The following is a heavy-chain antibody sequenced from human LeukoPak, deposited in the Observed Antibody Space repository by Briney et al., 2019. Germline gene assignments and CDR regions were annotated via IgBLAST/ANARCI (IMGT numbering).Heavy chain of an antibody. V-gene: IGHV4-59*01. CDR1: GASISSYY. Sequence: SETLSLTCTVSGASISSYYWSRIRQPPGKGLEWIGHIYYSGSTNYNPSLQSRVTISIDTSKNQFSLKLSSVTAADTAVYYCARSIYSGTSNFDYWGQGTLVTVSS. CDR2: IYYSGST. D-gene: IGHD1-26*01. J-gene: IGHJ4*02. CDR3: ARSIYSGTSNFDY.